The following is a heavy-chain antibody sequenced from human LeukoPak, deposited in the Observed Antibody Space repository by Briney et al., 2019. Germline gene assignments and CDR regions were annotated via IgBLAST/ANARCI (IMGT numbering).Heavy chain of an antibody. CDR1: GYTFTSYY. J-gene: IGHJ5*02. CDR3: ARAGCGGVCYYYNHLGLGWFDP. Sequence: ASVKVSCKASGYTFTSYYMHWVRQAPGQGLEWMGIINPSGGSTSYAQKFQGRVTMTRDTSTSTVYMELSSLRSEDTAVYYCARAGCGGVCYYYNHLGLGWFDPWGQGTLVTVSS. V-gene: IGHV1-46*01. D-gene: IGHD2-21*02. CDR2: INPSGGST.